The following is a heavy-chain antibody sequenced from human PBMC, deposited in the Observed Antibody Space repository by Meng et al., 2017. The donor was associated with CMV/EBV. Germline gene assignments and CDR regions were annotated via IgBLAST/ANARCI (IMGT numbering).Heavy chain of an antibody. CDR1: GSFGGYY. V-gene: IGHV4-34*01. CDR2: INHSGST. J-gene: IGHJ4*02. Sequence: GSFGGYYWSSIRQPPGKGLEWIGEINHSGSTNYNPSLKSRVTISVDTSKNQFSLKLSSVTAADTAVYYCARSPPGYCSSTSCYRLDYWGQGTLVTVSS. D-gene: IGHD2-2*02. CDR3: ARSPPGYCSSTSCYRLDY.